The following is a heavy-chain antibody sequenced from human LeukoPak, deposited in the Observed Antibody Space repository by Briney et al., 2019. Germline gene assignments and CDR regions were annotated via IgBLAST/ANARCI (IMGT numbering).Heavy chain of an antibody. D-gene: IGHD4-23*01. Sequence: SETLSLTCAVYGGSFSGYYWSWIRQPPGKGLEWIGEINHSGSTNYNPSLKSRVTISVDTSKNQFSLKLSSVTAADTAVYYCARFDTVVTGYYYGMDVWGQGTTVTVSS. CDR3: ARFDTVVTGYYYGMDV. V-gene: IGHV4-34*01. CDR2: INHSGST. J-gene: IGHJ6*02. CDR1: GGSFSGYY.